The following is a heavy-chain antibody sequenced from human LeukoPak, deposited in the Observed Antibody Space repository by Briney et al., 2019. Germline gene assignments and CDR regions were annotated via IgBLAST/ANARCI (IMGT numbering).Heavy chain of an antibody. D-gene: IGHD6-13*01. CDR3: ARGGYSRYDY. Sequence: GGSLRLSCAASEFTFSSYRMDWVRQAPGKGQEWVASISSGSIEIYYADAVKGRFTISRDNAKNSLYLQMSSLRGEDTAVYYCARGGYSRYDYWGPGTLVTVSS. CDR2: ISSGSIEI. CDR1: EFTFSSYR. J-gene: IGHJ4*02. V-gene: IGHV3-21*01.